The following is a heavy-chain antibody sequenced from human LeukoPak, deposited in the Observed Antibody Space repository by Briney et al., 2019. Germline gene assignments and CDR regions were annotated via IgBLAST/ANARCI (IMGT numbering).Heavy chain of an antibody. V-gene: IGHV3-23*01. J-gene: IGHJ4*02. CDR2: ISGSGGST. CDR3: AKDGIYDSSGYYFDY. Sequence: PGGSLRLSCAASGFTFSSYAMSWVRQAPGKGLEWVLAISGSGGSTYYADSVKGRFTISRDNSKNTLYLQMNSLRAEDTAVYYCAKDGIYDSSGYYFDYWGQGTLVTVSS. CDR1: GFTFSSYA. D-gene: IGHD3-22*01.